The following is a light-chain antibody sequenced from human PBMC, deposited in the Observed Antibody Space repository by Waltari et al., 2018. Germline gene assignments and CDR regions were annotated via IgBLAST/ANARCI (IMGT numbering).Light chain of an antibody. CDR3: TSYTSSITYV. V-gene: IGLV2-14*01. J-gene: IGLJ1*01. CDR2: EVN. Sequence: QSALTQPASVSGSPGQSITISFTGTSSDVGGYNYVSWYQQPPGKAPKLIIYEVNNRPSGVSDRFSGSKSGNTASLTISGLQAEDEADYYCTSYTSSITYVFGTGTKVTVL. CDR1: SSDVGGYNY.